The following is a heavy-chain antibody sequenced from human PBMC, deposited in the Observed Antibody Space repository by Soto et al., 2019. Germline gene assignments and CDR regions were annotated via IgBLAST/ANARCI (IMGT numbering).Heavy chain of an antibody. D-gene: IGHD1-26*01. CDR2: ISGSGGST. V-gene: IGHV3-23*01. CDR1: GFTFSSYV. J-gene: IGHJ4*02. CDR3: AKVGVGAKLGGIDY. Sequence: LRLSFAASGFTFSSYVMSWVRQAPGKGLEWVSDISGSGGSTYNADSVKGRFTISRDNSKNTLYLQMNSLRAEDTAVYYCAKVGVGAKLGGIDYWGQGTLVTVSS.